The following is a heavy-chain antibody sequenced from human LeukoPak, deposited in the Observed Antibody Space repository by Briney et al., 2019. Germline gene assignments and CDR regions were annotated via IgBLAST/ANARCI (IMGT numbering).Heavy chain of an antibody. Sequence: ASVKVSCKASGYTFTGYYMHWVRQAPGQGLEWMGWINPNSGGTNYAQKFQGRVTITRDTSASTAYMELRSLRSDDTAVYYCARGGVGIQLWLGVYYFDYWGQGTLVTVSS. CDR1: GYTFTGYY. CDR3: ARGGVGIQLWLGVYYFDY. D-gene: IGHD5-18*01. V-gene: IGHV1-2*02. CDR2: INPNSGGT. J-gene: IGHJ4*02.